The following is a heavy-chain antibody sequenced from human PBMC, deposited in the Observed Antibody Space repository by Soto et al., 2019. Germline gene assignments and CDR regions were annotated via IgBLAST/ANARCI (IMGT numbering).Heavy chain of an antibody. D-gene: IGHD3-9*01. Sequence: QMQLVQSGPEVKKPGTSVKVSCKTFGFTFTTSAVQWVRQARGQRLEWIGWIVVGSANTDYAQKFQERVTITRDVSKSTAYVELSKLRFEATAVSYCAASLKHYNVLTGSGWNWVEPWGQGPLVTVSS. CDR2: IVVGSANT. V-gene: IGHV1-58*01. J-gene: IGHJ5*02. CDR3: AASLKHYNVLTGSGWNWVEP. CDR1: GFTFTTSA.